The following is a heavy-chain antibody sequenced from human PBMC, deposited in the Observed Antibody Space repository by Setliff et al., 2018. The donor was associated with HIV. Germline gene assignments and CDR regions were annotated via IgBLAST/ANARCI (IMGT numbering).Heavy chain of an antibody. Sequence: SETLSLTCTVSGYSISSDYYWGWIRQPPGKGLEWIGNIYHSGSTYYNPSLKSRVTISVDTSKNQFYLKLSSVTAADTAVYYCARKLLYDSSAYFVNAFDIWGQGTVVTVSS. V-gene: IGHV4-38-2*02. J-gene: IGHJ3*02. CDR2: IYHSGST. CDR1: GYSISSDYY. CDR3: ARKLLYDSSAYFVNAFDI. D-gene: IGHD3-22*01.